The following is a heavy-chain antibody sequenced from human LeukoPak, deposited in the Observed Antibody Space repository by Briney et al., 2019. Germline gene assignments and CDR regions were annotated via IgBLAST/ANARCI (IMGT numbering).Heavy chain of an antibody. Sequence: PGRSLRLSCAASGFTFSSYAMHWVRQAPGEGLEWVAVISYDGSNKYYADSVKGRFTISRDNSKNTLYLQMNSLRAEDTAVYYCARDRDGSGSNPIGYWGQGTLVTVSS. CDR1: GFTFSSYA. J-gene: IGHJ4*02. CDR3: ARDRDGSGSNPIGY. CDR2: ISYDGSNK. V-gene: IGHV3-30*04. D-gene: IGHD3-10*01.